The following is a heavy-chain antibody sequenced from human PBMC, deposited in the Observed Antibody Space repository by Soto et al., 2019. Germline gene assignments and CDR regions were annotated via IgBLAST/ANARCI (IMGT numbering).Heavy chain of an antibody. Sequence: EFGPRLVNPPQTLALTCTFSCCSLSTHEVPVGWIRPPPGKALEWLAIIYWDDDKRYSPLLKTRLTVTKDTSKNQVVLTLTNVGAVDTGTYYCARLKDLYLTFDYWGQRSLVTVSS. J-gene: IGHJ4*02. D-gene: IGHD3-10*01. CDR2: IYWDDDK. CDR1: CCSLSTHEVP. CDR3: ARLKDLYLTFDY. V-gene: IGHV2-5*02.